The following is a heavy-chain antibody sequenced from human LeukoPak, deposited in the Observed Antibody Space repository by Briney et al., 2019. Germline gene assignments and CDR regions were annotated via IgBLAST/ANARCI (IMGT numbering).Heavy chain of an antibody. J-gene: IGHJ4*02. CDR1: GFTFSSYE. CDR2: ISSSGSTI. CDR3: ARDRELLHFDY. V-gene: IGHV3-48*03. D-gene: IGHD1-26*01. Sequence: GGSLRLSCAASGFTFSSYEMNWVRQAPGKGLEWVSYISSSGSTIYYADSVKGRFTISRDNAKNSLYLQMNSLRAEDTAVYYCARDRELLHFDYWGQGTLVTVSS.